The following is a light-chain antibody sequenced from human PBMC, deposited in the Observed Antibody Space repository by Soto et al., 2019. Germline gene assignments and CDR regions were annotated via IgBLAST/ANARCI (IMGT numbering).Light chain of an antibody. V-gene: IGKV3-20*01. CDR3: QQYGSSPWT. CDR1: QSVSSSY. Sequence: EIVLTQSPGTLSLSPGERATLSYRASQSVSSSYLAWYQQKPGQAPRLLIYGASSRATGIADRFSGSGSGTDFTLTISRLEPEDLAVYYCQQYGSSPWTFGQGTKVEIK. J-gene: IGKJ1*01. CDR2: GAS.